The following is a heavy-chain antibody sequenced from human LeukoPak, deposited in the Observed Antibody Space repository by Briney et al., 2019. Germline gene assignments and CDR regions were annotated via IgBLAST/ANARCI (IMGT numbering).Heavy chain of an antibody. CDR1: GYTFTSYD. CDR3: ARSEGTWWFDP. Sequence: ASVKVSCKASGYTFTSYDINWVRQATGQGLEWMGWMNPNSGNTGYAQKFQGRVTMTRDTSISTAYMELSRLRSDDTAVYYCARSEGTWWFDPWGQGTLVTVSS. CDR2: MNPNSGNT. D-gene: IGHD1-1*01. V-gene: IGHV1-8*01. J-gene: IGHJ5*02.